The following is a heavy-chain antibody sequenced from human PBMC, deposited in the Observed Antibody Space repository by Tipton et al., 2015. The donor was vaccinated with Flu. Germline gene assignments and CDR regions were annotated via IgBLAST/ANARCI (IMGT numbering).Heavy chain of an antibody. D-gene: IGHD3-22*01. CDR3: AREDDAYDNSGKGAFDI. CDR2: IYISGST. CDR1: GGSISGNTYY. V-gene: IGHV4-61*02. J-gene: IGHJ3*02. Sequence: TLSLTCTVSGGSISGNTYYWNWIRQPAGKGLEWIGRIYISGSTNYNPSLKSRVTISLDRTKNQFSLNLSPVTAADTAVYYCAREDDAYDNSGKGAFDIWAQGTMVTVSS.